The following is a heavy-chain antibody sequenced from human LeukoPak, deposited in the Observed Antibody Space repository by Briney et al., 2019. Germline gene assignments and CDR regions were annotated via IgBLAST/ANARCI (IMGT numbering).Heavy chain of an antibody. J-gene: IGHJ6*02. CDR1: GFTVSSNY. CDR3: ARDSAMVRGVIPYYGMDV. Sequence: GGSLRLSCAASGFTVSSNYMSWVRQAPGKGLEGVSVIYSGGSTYYADSVKGRFTISRDNSENTLYLQMNSLRAEDTAVYYCARDSAMVRGVIPYYGMDVWGQGTTVTVSS. CDR2: IYSGGST. V-gene: IGHV3-53*01. D-gene: IGHD3-10*01.